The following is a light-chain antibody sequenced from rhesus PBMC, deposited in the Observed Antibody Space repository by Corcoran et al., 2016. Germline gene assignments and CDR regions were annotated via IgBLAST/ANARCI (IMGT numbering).Light chain of an antibody. J-gene: IGKJ1*01. CDR2: GAS. CDR1: QSVSSY. Sequence: EIVMTQSPATSSLSPGERVTLSCRASQSVSSYLAWYQQKPGQAPRLLIYGASSRGNGITERFSGSGSGTEFPLPISSLEPGDFAVYYCQETRNLWTFGQGTKVEIK. CDR3: QETRNLWT. V-gene: IGKV3-31*02.